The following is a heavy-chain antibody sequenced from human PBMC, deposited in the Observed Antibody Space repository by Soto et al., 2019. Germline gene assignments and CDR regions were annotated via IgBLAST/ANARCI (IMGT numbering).Heavy chain of an antibody. V-gene: IGHV3-23*01. J-gene: IGHJ4*02. CDR1: GFTFSSYA. D-gene: IGHD1-26*01. CDR2: ISGSGGST. Sequence: PGGSLRLSCAASGFTFSSYAMSWVRQAPGKGLEWVSAISGSGGSTYYADSVKDRFTISRDNSKNTLYLQMNSLRAEDTAVYYCAKRVVGATTAHFDYWGQGTLVTVSS. CDR3: AKRVVGATTAHFDY.